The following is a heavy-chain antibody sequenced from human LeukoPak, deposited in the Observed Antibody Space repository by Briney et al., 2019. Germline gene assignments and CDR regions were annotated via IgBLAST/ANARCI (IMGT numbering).Heavy chain of an antibody. CDR3: ARGSREFDY. J-gene: IGHJ4*02. CDR1: GFTFSSYW. Sequence: GSLRLSCAASGFTFSSYWMSWVRQAPGKGLEWIGEINHSGSTNYNPSLKSRVTISVDTSKNQFSLKLSSVTAADTAVYYCARGSREFDYWGQGALVTVSS. CDR2: INHSGST. V-gene: IGHV4-34*01.